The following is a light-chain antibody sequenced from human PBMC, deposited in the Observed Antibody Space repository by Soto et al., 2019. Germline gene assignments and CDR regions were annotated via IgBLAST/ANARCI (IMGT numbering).Light chain of an antibody. CDR1: NIGSKS. Sequence: SSELTQPPSVSVAPGQTARITCGGNNIGSKSVHWYQQKPGQAPVLVVYDDNDRPSGIPERFSGSDSGNTATLTISRVEAGDEADYYCQVWHSGVDWVFGGGTKLTVL. CDR3: QVWHSGVDWV. V-gene: IGLV3-21*02. J-gene: IGLJ2*01. CDR2: DDN.